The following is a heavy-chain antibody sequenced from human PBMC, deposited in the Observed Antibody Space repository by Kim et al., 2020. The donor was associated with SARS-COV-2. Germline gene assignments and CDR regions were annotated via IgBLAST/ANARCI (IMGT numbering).Heavy chain of an antibody. CDR3: ARRLPDYYYYGMDV. D-gene: IGHD4-17*01. Sequence: GGSLRLSCAASGFTFNSYEMNWVRQAPGKGLEWVSYISSSGSTIYYADSVKGRFTISRDNAKNSLYLQMTSLRAEDTAVYYCARRLPDYYYYGMDVWGQGTTVTVSS. V-gene: IGHV3-48*03. CDR2: ISSSGSTI. CDR1: GFTFNSYE. J-gene: IGHJ6*02.